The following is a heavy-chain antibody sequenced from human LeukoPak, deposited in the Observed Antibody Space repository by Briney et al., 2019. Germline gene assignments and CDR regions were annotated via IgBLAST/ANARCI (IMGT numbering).Heavy chain of an antibody. CDR1: GGSISSYY. CDR3: ARRRLRAQLPDY. Sequence: PSETLSLTCAVSGGSISSYYWSWILQPPGQVLEWLGYIYYSESTNYNPSLKSRVTISVDTSKNQFSLKLSSVTAADTAVYYCARRRLRAQLPDYWGQGTLVTVSS. J-gene: IGHJ4*02. D-gene: IGHD2-2*01. CDR2: IYYSEST. V-gene: IGHV4-59*08.